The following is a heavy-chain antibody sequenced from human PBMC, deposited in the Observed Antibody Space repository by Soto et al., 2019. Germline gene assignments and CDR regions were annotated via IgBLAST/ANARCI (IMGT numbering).Heavy chain of an antibody. Sequence: QVQLVQSGGEVKKPGASVKVSCKASGYTFTIYGINWVRQAPGQGLEWMGWISPDNGNTNYAQKLQGRVTMTTDTATSTVDMELRSLRSDDTAVYYCARALGYSGYAGMDVWGQGTTVTVSS. D-gene: IGHD5-12*01. CDR1: GYTFTIYG. J-gene: IGHJ6*02. CDR2: ISPDNGNT. CDR3: ARALGYSGYAGMDV. V-gene: IGHV1-18*01.